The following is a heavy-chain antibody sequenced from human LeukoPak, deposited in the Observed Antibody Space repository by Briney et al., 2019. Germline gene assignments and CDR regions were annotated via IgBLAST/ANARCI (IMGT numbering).Heavy chain of an antibody. D-gene: IGHD1-26*01. CDR3: ARDSGERGFDAFDI. CDR1: GGSFSGYY. Sequence: PSETLSLTCAVYGGSFSGYYWSWIRQPPGKGLEWIGEINHSGSTNYNPSLKSRVTISVDTSKNQFSLKLSSVTAADTAVYYCARDSGERGFDAFDIWGQGTMVTVSS. CDR2: INHSGST. V-gene: IGHV4-34*01. J-gene: IGHJ3*02.